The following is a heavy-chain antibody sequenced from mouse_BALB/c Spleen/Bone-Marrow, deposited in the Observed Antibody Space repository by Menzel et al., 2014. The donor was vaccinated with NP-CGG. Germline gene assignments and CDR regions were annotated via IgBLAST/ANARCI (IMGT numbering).Heavy chain of an antibody. J-gene: IGHJ4*01. CDR2: IDPANGNT. D-gene: IGHD2-10*02. CDR3: TRGYGNYALYYYAMDY. Sequence: VQLQQSGAGLVKPGASVKLSCTASGFNIKDTYMHWVKQRPEQGLEWIGRIDPANGNTKYDPKFQGKATITADTSSNTAYLQLSSLTSEDTAVYYCTRGYGNYALYYYAMDYWGQGTSVTVSS. CDR1: GFNIKDTY. V-gene: IGHV14-3*02.